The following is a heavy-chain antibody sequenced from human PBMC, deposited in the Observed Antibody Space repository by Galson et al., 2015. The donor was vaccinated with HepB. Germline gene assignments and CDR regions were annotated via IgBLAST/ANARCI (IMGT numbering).Heavy chain of an antibody. D-gene: IGHD1-26*01. CDR3: ARGDTRSASLGVDY. CDR1: GFIVSMNY. J-gene: IGHJ4*02. CDR2: IYSGGST. Sequence: SLRLSCAASGFIVSMNYMTWVRQAPGKGLVWVSIIYSGGSTDYADSVKGRFTISRDDSKNTLLLQIDSLRAEDTAMYFCARGDTRSASLGVDYWGQGTLVTVSS. V-gene: IGHV3-66*02.